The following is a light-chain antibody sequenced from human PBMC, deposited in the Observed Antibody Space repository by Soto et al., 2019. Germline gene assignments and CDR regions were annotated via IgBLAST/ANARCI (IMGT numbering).Light chain of an antibody. CDR2: TAS. V-gene: IGKV1-39*01. J-gene: IGKJ1*01. Sequence: IQMTQSPSYMSASVGDRVTITCMASQSIRNDLAWLQQKPGKAPKLLIYTASSMQSGIPSRFSGSGSGTDFTLTISSLQPEDFATYYCQQCYSSPWTFGQGTKVDIK. CDR1: QSIRND. CDR3: QQCYSSPWT.